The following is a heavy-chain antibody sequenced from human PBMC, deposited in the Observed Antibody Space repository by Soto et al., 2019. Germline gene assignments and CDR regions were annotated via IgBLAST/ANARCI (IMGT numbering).Heavy chain of an antibody. J-gene: IGHJ5*02. D-gene: IGHD6-19*01. V-gene: IGHV6-1*01. CDR3: ARAGGQWLNNWFDP. CDR2: TYYRSKWYN. CDR1: GDSVSSNSAA. Sequence: SETLSLNCAISGDSVSSNSAAWNWIRQSPSRGLEWLGRTYYRSKWYNDYAVSVKSRITINPDTSKNQFSLQLNSVTPEDTAVYYCARAGGQWLNNWFDPWGQGTLVTVSS.